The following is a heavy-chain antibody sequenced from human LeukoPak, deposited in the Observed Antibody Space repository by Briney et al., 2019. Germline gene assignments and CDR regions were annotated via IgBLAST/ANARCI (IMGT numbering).Heavy chain of an antibody. CDR2: ISGGGGTT. J-gene: IGHJ4*02. D-gene: IGHD3-9*01. CDR3: ARGTVWLYPRILID. Sequence: QPGGSLRLSCATSGFNFSNYAMTWVRQAPGKGREWVSSISGGGGTTYYGDSVKGRVTVSRDSSKNTLHLQMNSLRLEDTAVYYCARGTVWLYPRILIDWGQGVLVTVSS. CDR1: GFNFSNYA. V-gene: IGHV3-23*01.